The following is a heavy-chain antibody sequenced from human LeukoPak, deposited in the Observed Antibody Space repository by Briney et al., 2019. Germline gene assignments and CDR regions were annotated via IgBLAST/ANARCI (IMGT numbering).Heavy chain of an antibody. V-gene: IGHV4-38-2*01. Sequence: SETLSLTCAVSGYSISSGYYWGWIRQPPGKGLEWIGSIYHSGSTYYNPSLKSRVTISVGTSKNQFSLKLSSVTAADTAVYYCARRAGGYYDSSGYFDYWGQGTLVTVSS. CDR3: ARRAGGYYDSSGYFDY. D-gene: IGHD3-22*01. CDR2: IYHSGST. CDR1: GYSISSGYY. J-gene: IGHJ4*02.